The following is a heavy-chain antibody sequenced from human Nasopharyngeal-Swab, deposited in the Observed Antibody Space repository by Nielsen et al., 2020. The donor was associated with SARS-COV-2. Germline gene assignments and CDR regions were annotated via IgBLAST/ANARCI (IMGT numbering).Heavy chain of an antibody. CDR2: VYYSGST. J-gene: IGHJ4*02. Sequence: SETLSLTCPVSGGSVSTTTYFWGWIRQPPGKGLEWIGTVYYSGSTYYNPSLKSRVTISVDTSKNKFSLKLNSVTATDTAVYYCARGYGSFPYYFDHWGQGTLVTVSS. CDR3: ARGYGSFPYYFDH. D-gene: IGHD1-26*01. CDR1: GGSVSTTTYF. V-gene: IGHV4-39*01.